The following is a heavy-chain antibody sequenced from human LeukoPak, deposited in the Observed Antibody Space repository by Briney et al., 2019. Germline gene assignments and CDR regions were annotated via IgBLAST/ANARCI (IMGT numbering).Heavy chain of an antibody. V-gene: IGHV4-59*01. CDR1: GGSISSYY. J-gene: IGHJ4*02. CDR3: ARGAPYSYGYYFDY. Sequence: PSETLSLTCTVSGGSISSYYWSWIRQPPGKGLEWIGYIHYSGSTNYNPSLKSRVTISVDTSKNQFSLKLSSVTAADTAVYYCARGAPYSYGYYFDYWGQGTLVTVSS. CDR2: IHYSGST. D-gene: IGHD5-18*01.